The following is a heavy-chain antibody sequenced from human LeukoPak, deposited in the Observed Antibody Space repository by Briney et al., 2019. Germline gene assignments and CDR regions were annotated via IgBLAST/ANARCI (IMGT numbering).Heavy chain of an antibody. CDR1: GFTFSNYA. CDR2: VSGRDDST. D-gene: IGHD3-9*01. Sequence: GGSLRLSCAASGFTFSNYAMSWVRQAPGKGLEWVSAVSGRDDSTYYADSVKGRFTISRDNSKNTLYLQMNSLRAEDTAVYYCAKWGDYDILTGYYDSDYWGQGTLVTVSS. V-gene: IGHV3-23*01. J-gene: IGHJ4*02. CDR3: AKWGDYDILTGYYDSDY.